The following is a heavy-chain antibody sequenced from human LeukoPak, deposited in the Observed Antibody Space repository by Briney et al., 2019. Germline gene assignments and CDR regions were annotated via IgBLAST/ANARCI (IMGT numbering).Heavy chain of an antibody. Sequence: PREPLSLTCTVSGGSISSYYWSWIRQPPGKGLEWIGYSYYSGSTNYNPSLKSRVTISVDTSKNQFSLRLGSVTAADTAVYYCARRPYYSDSFGYPVYFDYWGQGTLVTVS. D-gene: IGHD3-22*01. CDR1: GGSISSYY. CDR2: SYYSGST. CDR3: ARRPYYSDSFGYPVYFDY. V-gene: IGHV4-59*08. J-gene: IGHJ4*02.